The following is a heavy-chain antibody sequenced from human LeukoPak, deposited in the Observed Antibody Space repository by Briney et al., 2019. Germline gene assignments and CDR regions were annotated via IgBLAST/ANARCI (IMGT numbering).Heavy chain of an antibody. CDR2: ISTGGST. J-gene: IGHJ4*02. D-gene: IGHD3-22*01. V-gene: IGHV3-53*01. CDR3: ARDDYYDSSGLDY. Sequence: GGSLRLSCVASGLTVSRHYMTWVRQAPGKGLEWLSVISTGGSTNYADSVKGRFTISRDNSKNILYLQMNSLRAKDTAVYYCARDDYYDSSGLDYWGQGILVTVSS. CDR1: GLTVSRHY.